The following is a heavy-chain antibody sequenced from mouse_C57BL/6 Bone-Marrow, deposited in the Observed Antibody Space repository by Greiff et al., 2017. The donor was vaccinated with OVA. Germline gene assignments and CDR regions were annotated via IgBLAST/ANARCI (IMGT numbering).Heavy chain of an antibody. CDR1: GYTFTSYW. V-gene: IGHV1-52*01. CDR2: IDPSDSET. Sequence: QVQLQQPGAELVRPGSSVKLSCKASGYTFTSYWMHWVKQRPIQGLEWIGKIDPSDSETKYNQKFKGKATLTVDQSSSTAYMQLSSLTSEDSSDYYAAGRILTGTGDYFDDWGQGTTLTVSS. J-gene: IGHJ2*01. CDR3: AGRILTGTGDYFDD. D-gene: IGHD4-1*01.